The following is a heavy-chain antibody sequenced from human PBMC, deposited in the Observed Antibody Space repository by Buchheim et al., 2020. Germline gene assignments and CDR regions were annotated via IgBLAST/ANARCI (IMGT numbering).Heavy chain of an antibody. CDR2: ISGSGGST. V-gene: IGHV3-23*01. Sequence: EVQLLESGGGLVQPGGSLRLSCAASGFTFSSYAMSWVRQAPGKGLEWVSAISGSGGSTYYADSVKGRFPIPSANSKNTMSLQMNSLRAEDTAVYYCAKDTEYYYRVKNWFDPWGQGTL. J-gene: IGHJ5*02. CDR3: AKDTEYYYRVKNWFDP. CDR1: GFTFSSYA. D-gene: IGHD3-10*01.